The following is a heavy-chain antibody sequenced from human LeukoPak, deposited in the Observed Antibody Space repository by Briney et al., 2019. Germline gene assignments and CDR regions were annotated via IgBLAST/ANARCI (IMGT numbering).Heavy chain of an antibody. V-gene: IGHV3-30-3*01. CDR2: ISYDGSNK. CDR1: GFTFSSYA. J-gene: IGHJ2*01. D-gene: IGHD3-10*01. Sequence: GGSLRLSCAASGFTFSSYAMHWVRQAPGKGLEWVAVISYDGSNKYYADSVKGRFTISRDNSKNTLYLQMNSLRAEDTAVYYCARGGPLGRDWYFDLWGRGTLVTVSS. CDR3: ARGGPLGRDWYFDL.